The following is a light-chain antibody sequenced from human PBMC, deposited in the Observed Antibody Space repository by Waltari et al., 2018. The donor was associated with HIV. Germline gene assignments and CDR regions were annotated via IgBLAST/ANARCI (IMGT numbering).Light chain of an antibody. CDR2: AAP. CDR3: QRYDRAPYT. Sequence: DVQMTQSPSFMSASVGDSVALTCRASQGVGSDLAWYQQKPGKVPKLLHYAAPTLQSGVLSRFSGSGSGTDFTLTITNLQTEDFSVYYCQRYDRAPYTFGPGTRLELK. CDR1: QGVGSD. V-gene: IGKV1-27*01. J-gene: IGKJ2*01.